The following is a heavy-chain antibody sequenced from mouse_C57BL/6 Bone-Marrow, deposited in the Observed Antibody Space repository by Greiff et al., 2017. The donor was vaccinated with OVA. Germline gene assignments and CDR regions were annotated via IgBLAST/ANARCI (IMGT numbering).Heavy chain of an antibody. Sequence: EVQGVESGGGLVQPGGSMKLSCAASGFTFSDAWMDWVRQSPEKGLEWVAEIRNKANNHATYYAESVKGRFTISRDDSKSSVYLQMNSLRAEDTGIYYCRGGGSSSYFDYWGQGTTLTVSS. J-gene: IGHJ2*01. D-gene: IGHD1-1*01. CDR2: IRNKANNHAT. CDR3: RGGGSSSYFDY. CDR1: GFTFSDAW. V-gene: IGHV6-6*01.